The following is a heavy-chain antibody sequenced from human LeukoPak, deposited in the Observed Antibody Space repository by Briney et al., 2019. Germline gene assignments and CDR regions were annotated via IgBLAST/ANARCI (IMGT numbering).Heavy chain of an antibody. V-gene: IGHV3-21*01. CDR1: GFTFSSYS. Sequence: GGSLRLSCAASGFTFSSYSMNWVRQAPGKGLEWVSSIGSSSSYIYYADSVKGRFTISRDNAKNSLYLQINSLRAEDTAVYYCARGSTMSPHFDYWGQGTLVTVSS. CDR3: ARGSTMSPHFDY. D-gene: IGHD3-10*02. J-gene: IGHJ4*02. CDR2: IGSSSSYI.